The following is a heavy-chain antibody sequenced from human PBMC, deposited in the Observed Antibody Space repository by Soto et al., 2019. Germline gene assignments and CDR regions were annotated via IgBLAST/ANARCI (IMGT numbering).Heavy chain of an antibody. CDR3: ARGIFGSGTAHDY. CDR1: GFTFSGSW. D-gene: IGHD3-10*01. J-gene: IGHJ4*02. CDR2: INGDGSGT. V-gene: IGHV3-74*01. Sequence: EVQLVESGGGLVQPGGSLRLSCAASGFTFSGSWMHWVRQAPGKGLVWVSRINGDGSGTSYADFVKGRFTISRDNAKNTLFLQMNGLRAEDTAVYYCARGIFGSGTAHDYWGQGTLVTVSS.